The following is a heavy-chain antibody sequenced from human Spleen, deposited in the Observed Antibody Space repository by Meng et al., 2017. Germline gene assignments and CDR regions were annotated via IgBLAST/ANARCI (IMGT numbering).Heavy chain of an antibody. Sequence: GGSLRLSCAASEFIFSNYYMTWVRQAPGKGLEWVGRIKSNSDGGTTDYAAPVKGRFTISRDDSKNMLYLQMNSLITEDTAVYFCATGAAAADHWGQGTLVTVSS. J-gene: IGHJ4*02. D-gene: IGHD6-13*01. V-gene: IGHV3-15*01. CDR3: ATGAAAADH. CDR2: IKSNSDGGTT. CDR1: EFIFSNYY.